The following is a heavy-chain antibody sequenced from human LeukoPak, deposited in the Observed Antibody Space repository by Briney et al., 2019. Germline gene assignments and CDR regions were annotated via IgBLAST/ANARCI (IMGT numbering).Heavy chain of an antibody. V-gene: IGHV4-30-2*01. J-gene: IGHJ4*02. Sequence: PSETLSLTSAVSGGSISSGGYSWSWIRQPPGKGLEWIGYIYHSGSTYYNPSLKSRVTISVDRSKNQFSLKLSSVTAADTAVYYCARASIAVAGYFDYWGQGTLVTVSS. CDR1: GGSISSGGYS. CDR3: ARASIAVAGYFDY. CDR2: IYHSGST. D-gene: IGHD6-19*01.